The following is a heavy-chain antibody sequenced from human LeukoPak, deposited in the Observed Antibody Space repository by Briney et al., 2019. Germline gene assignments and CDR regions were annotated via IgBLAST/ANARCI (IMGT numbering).Heavy chain of an antibody. Sequence: GGSLRLSCAASGFTFSNYYVHWVRQAPGKGLEWVSGISWNSGSIGYADSVKGRFTISGDNAKNSLYLQMNSLRAEDTALYYCAKGGAMIVVAVDYWGQGTLVTVSS. V-gene: IGHV3-9*01. CDR3: AKGGAMIVVAVDY. D-gene: IGHD3-22*01. J-gene: IGHJ4*02. CDR2: ISWNSGSI. CDR1: GFTFSNYY.